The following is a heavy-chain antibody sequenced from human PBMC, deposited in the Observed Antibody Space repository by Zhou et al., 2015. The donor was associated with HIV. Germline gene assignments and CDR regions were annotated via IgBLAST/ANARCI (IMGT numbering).Heavy chain of an antibody. V-gene: IGHV3-33*01. CDR3: ARDWTYGEKSGSQRFTYSDAFDL. J-gene: IGHJ3*01. CDR2: TWYDGSKT. Sequence: QVQLVESGGGVFQPGKSLRLSCTASGFTFNKYGMHWVRQSPGKGLEWMARTWYDGSKTFYSDSVKGRLTISRDNSANTLYLEMNSLRAEDTAIYYCARDWTYGEKSGSQRFTYSDAFDLWGQGSMVTSLQ. CDR1: GFTFNKYG. D-gene: IGHD4-17*01.